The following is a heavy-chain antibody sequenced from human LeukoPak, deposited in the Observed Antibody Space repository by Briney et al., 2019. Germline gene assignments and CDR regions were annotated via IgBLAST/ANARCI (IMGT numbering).Heavy chain of an antibody. J-gene: IGHJ4*02. Sequence: GGSLRLSCAASGFTFSSYGMHWVRQAPGKGLEWVAVISYDGSNKYYADSVKGRFTISRDNSKNTLYLQMNSLRAEDTAVYYCAKDFRIGYSAHFDYWGQGALVTVSS. D-gene: IGHD2-21*01. CDR2: ISYDGSNK. CDR1: GFTFSSYG. V-gene: IGHV3-30*18. CDR3: AKDFRIGYSAHFDY.